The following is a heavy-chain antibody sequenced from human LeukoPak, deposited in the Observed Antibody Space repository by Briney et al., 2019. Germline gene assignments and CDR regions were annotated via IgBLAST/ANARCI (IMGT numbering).Heavy chain of an antibody. D-gene: IGHD3-22*01. CDR1: GFTFDDYA. CDR2: ISWNSGSI. Sequence: GGSLRLSCAASGFTFDDYAMHWVRQAPGKGLEWVSGISWNSGSIGYADSVKGRFIISRDNAKNSLYLQMNSLRAEDTAMYYCARHYYDSRDAFDIWGQGTMVTVSS. V-gene: IGHV3-9*01. CDR3: ARHYYDSRDAFDI. J-gene: IGHJ3*02.